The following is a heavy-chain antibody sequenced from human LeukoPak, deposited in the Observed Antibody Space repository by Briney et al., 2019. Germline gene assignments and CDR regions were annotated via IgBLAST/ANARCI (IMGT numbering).Heavy chain of an antibody. CDR1: GGSISSGAYY. Sequence: TPSLICTVSGGSISSGAYYWSWIRQHPGKGLEWIGYIYFSGNTYYNPSLESRLIISVDRSKNQFSLKLTSVTAADTAVYYCARTASLSDRAFDVWGHGNIVSVSP. CDR3: ARTASLSDRAFDV. D-gene: IGHD2/OR15-2a*01. V-gene: IGHV4-31*03. J-gene: IGHJ3*01. CDR2: IYFSGNT.